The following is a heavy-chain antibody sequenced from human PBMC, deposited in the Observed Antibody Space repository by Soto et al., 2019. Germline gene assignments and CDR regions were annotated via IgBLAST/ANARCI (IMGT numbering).Heavy chain of an antibody. CDR2: IYPGDSDT. Sequence: GESLKISCKGSGYSFTSYWIGWVRQMPGKGLEWMGIIYPGDSDTRYSPSFQGQVTISADKSISTAYLQWSSLKASDTAMYYCARTESDYGDYTHETTFDWFDPWGQGTLVTVSS. J-gene: IGHJ5*02. CDR3: ARTESDYGDYTHETTFDWFDP. D-gene: IGHD4-17*01. V-gene: IGHV5-51*01. CDR1: GYSFTSYW.